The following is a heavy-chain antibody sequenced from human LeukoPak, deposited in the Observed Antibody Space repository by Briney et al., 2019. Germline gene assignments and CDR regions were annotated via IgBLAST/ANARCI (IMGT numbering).Heavy chain of an antibody. D-gene: IGHD3-9*01. CDR1: GGSFSGYY. CDR2: INHSGST. V-gene: IGHV4-34*01. Sequence: SETLSLTCAVYGGSFSGYYWSWIRQPPGKGLEWIGEINHSGSTNYNPSLKSRVTISVDTSKNQFSLKLSSVTAADTAAYYCARGPVDILTGYYLDYWGQGTLVTVSS. J-gene: IGHJ4*02. CDR3: ARGPVDILTGYYLDY.